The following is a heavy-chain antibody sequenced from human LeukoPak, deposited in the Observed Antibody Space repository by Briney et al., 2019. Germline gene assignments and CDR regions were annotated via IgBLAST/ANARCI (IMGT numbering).Heavy chain of an antibody. Sequence: SETLSLTCTVSGGSISNYYWSWIRQPAGKALEWIGRIYISGSTNYNPSLKSRVTMSVDTSKNQFSLKLSSVTAADTAVYYCASSCKDCGGDHYGFTPFYLDYWGQGTLVTVSS. J-gene: IGHJ4*02. D-gene: IGHD2-21*02. CDR1: GGSISNYY. V-gene: IGHV4-4*07. CDR2: IYISGST. CDR3: ASSCKDCGGDHYGFTPFYLDY.